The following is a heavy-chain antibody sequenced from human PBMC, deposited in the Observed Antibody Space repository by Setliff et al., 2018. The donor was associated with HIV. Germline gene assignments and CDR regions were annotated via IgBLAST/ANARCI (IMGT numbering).Heavy chain of an antibody. J-gene: IGHJ4*02. V-gene: IGHV3-9*01. CDR1: EFIFSSYR. Sequence: PGGSLRLSCAASEFIFSSYRMSWVRQAPGKGLEWVSGIGWNSGSIGYADSVKGRFTISRDNAKNSLYLQMNSLRAEDTALYYCTKDSGDGYNYVAYYFDYWGQGTLVTVSS. CDR3: TKDSGDGYNYVAYYFDY. CDR2: IGWNSGSI. D-gene: IGHD5-12*01.